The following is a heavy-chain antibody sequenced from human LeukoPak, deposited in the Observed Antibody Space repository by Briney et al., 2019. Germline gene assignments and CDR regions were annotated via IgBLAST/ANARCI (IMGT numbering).Heavy chain of an antibody. J-gene: IGHJ4*02. V-gene: IGHV3-23*01. CDR2: ISGSGGST. CDR1: GFTFSDYA. D-gene: IGHD6-13*01. Sequence: GGSLRLPCAASGFTFSDYAMTWVRQDPGKGLEWISTISGSGGSTYYADSVKGRFTISRDNSKTTLYLQMNSLRAEDTAVYYCAKDLSPHSSSSDYWGQGTLVTVSS. CDR3: AKDLSPHSSSSDY.